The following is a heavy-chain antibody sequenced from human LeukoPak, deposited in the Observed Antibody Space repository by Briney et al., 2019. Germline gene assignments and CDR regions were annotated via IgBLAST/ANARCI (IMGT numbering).Heavy chain of an antibody. CDR1: GFTFSSYA. J-gene: IGHJ3*02. V-gene: IGHV3-64*01. CDR3: AREEYSSGWYFAFDI. D-gene: IGHD6-19*01. CDR2: ISSNGGST. Sequence: GGSLRLSCAASGFTFSSYAMHWVRQAPGKGLEYVSAISSNGGSTYYANSVKGRFTISRDNSKNTRYLQMGSLRAEDMAVYYCAREEYSSGWYFAFDIWGQGTMVTVSS.